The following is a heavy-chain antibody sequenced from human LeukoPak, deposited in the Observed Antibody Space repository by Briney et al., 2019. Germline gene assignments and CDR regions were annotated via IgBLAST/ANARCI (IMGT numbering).Heavy chain of an antibody. Sequence: GGSLRLSCVASGFTFSDYGIHWVRQAPGKGLDWVAFIQNDGSNKYYGDSVKGRFTISRDNSKNTLYLQMNGLRAEDTAVYHCAKDEIQGVIGAGPGYWGQGTLVTVSS. J-gene: IGHJ4*02. D-gene: IGHD1-26*01. CDR3: AKDEIQGVIGAGPGY. CDR2: IQNDGSNK. CDR1: GFTFSDYG. V-gene: IGHV3-30*02.